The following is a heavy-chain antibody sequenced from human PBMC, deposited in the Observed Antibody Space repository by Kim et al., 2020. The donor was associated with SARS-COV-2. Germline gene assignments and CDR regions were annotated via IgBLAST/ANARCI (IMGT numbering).Heavy chain of an antibody. D-gene: IGHD3-10*02. CDR1: GFTFSGYW. CDR2: INQDGSEK. CDR3: ATTFGDRNNWFDP. J-gene: IGHJ5*02. Sequence: GGSLRLSCAASGFTFSGYWMSWVRQAPGMGLEWVATINQDGSEKHYVDSARGRFSISRDNPKNSLDLQMSSLRAEDTSVYYCATTFGDRNNWFDPWGQGTLVTVSS. V-gene: IGHV3-7*01.